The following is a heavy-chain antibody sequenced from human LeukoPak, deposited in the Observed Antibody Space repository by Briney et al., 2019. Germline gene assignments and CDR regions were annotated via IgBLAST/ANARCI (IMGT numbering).Heavy chain of an antibody. D-gene: IGHD6-13*01. CDR3: ARELASGD. J-gene: IGHJ4*02. CDR1: GLTFSTYW. Sequence: GGSLRLSCAASGLTFSTYWMHWVRQAPGQGLVWVSQINTDGNSTTYADSVKGRFTVSRDNAKNTLYLQMNSLRAEDTAVYYCARELASGDWGQGTLVTVSS. CDR2: INTDGNST. V-gene: IGHV3-74*01.